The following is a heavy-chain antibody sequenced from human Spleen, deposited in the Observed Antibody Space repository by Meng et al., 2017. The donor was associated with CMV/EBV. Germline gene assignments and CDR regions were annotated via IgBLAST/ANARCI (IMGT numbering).Heavy chain of an antibody. Sequence: SCKASGYSFNIYGITWVRQAPGQGLEWMGWISGYNGETNLAQKFQGRVTMTTDTSTTTAYMELRSLRSDDTAVYYCAGGDTGTTFDYWGQGTLVTVSS. D-gene: IGHD1-1*01. CDR2: ISGYNGET. CDR1: GYSFNIYG. V-gene: IGHV1-18*01. J-gene: IGHJ4*02. CDR3: AGGDTGTTFDY.